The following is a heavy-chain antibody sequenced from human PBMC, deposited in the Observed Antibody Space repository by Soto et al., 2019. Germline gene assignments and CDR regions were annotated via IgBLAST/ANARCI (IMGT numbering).Heavy chain of an antibody. V-gene: IGHV3-53*01. D-gene: IGHD1-1*01. CDR1: GFTVSGKKY. J-gene: IGHJ5*02. CDR2: FYDVDGT. CDR3: ATTPRSRLNRVDP. Sequence: DVQLVESGGGLIQPGGSLRLSCAASGFTVSGKKYLAWVRQAPGKGLEWVSAFYDVDGTFYADSVKGRFTTSGDSSRTMVYLQMNSLRPDDTAVYYCATTPRSRLNRVDPWGQGTLVTVSS.